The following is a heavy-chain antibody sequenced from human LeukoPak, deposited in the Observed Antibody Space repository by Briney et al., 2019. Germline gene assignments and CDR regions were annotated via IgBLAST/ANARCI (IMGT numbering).Heavy chain of an antibody. CDR2: IKQDGSEK. J-gene: IGHJ6*02. Sequence: GGSLRLSCAASGFTFGSYWMTWVRQAPGKGLEWVANIKQDGSEKYYVDSVKGRFTISRDNAQNSLYLQMNCLRAEDTAVYYCARAMDVWGQGTTVTVSS. CDR1: GFTFGSYW. CDR3: ARAMDV. V-gene: IGHV3-7*03.